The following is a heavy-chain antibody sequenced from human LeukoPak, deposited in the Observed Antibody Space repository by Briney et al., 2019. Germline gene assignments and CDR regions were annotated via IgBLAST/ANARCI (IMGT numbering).Heavy chain of an antibody. D-gene: IGHD3-3*01. Sequence: PGGSLRLSCAASGFTFSSYAMSWVRQAPGKGLEWVSAISGSGGSTYYADSVKGRFTISRDNSKNTLYLQMNSLRAEDTAVYYCARAVPDFWSPGYYYYYMDVWGKGTTVTVSS. J-gene: IGHJ6*03. V-gene: IGHV3-23*01. CDR2: ISGSGGST. CDR3: ARAVPDFWSPGYYYYYMDV. CDR1: GFTFSSYA.